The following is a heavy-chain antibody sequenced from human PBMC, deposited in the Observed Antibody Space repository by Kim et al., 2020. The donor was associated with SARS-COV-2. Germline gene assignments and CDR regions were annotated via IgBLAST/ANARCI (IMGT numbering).Heavy chain of an antibody. V-gene: IGHV3-23*01. D-gene: IGHD3-10*01. CDR2: VSASGDKT. J-gene: IGHJ5*01. CDR3: ARGFGELLALRFYSDS. Sequence: GGSLRLSCEGSGFIFSRYAMSWVRQAPGKGLEWVATVSASGDKTYYADSVKGRFSISRDNSKNTFYLEMNSLRAEDTAMYYSARGFGELLALRFYSDSW. CDR1: GFIFSRYA.